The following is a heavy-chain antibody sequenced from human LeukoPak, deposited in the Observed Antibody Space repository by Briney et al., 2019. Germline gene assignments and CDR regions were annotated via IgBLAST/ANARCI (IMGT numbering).Heavy chain of an antibody. V-gene: IGHV3-7*01. CDR3: ARFVVMPAAPGGWFDP. CDR1: GFTFSSYW. Sequence: GGSLRLSCAASGFTFSSYWMTWVRQAPGEGLEWVANIKQDESEKYYVDSVRGRFTISRDNAKNSLFLQMNSLRADDTDVYFCARFVVMPAAPGGWFDPWGQGTLVTVSS. J-gene: IGHJ5*02. CDR2: IKQDESEK. D-gene: IGHD2-2*01.